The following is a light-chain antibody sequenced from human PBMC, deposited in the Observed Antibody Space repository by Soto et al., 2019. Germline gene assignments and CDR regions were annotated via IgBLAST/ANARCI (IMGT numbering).Light chain of an antibody. J-gene: IGKJ2*01. Sequence: EIVMTQSPATLSVSPGERATLSCRASQSVSSNLAWYQQKPGQAPRLLIYGASTRATGIPARFSGSGSGTEFTLPISSLQSEDCALYYCQQYNNWPPYTFGQGTKLEIK. CDR3: QQYNNWPPYT. CDR2: GAS. V-gene: IGKV3-15*01. CDR1: QSVSSN.